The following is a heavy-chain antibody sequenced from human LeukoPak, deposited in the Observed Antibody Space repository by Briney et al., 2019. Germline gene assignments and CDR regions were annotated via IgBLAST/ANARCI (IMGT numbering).Heavy chain of an antibody. D-gene: IGHD1-1*01. CDR1: GFTFSSYS. CDR3: AREKYIGL. CDR2: ISSSSNTI. J-gene: IGHJ4*02. V-gene: IGHV3-48*01. Sequence: PGGSLRLSCAASGFTFSSYSMNWVRQAPGKGLEWVSYISSSSNTIYYADSVKGRFTISRDNAKNSLDLQMNSLRAEDTAIYYCAREKYIGLWGQGTLVTVSS.